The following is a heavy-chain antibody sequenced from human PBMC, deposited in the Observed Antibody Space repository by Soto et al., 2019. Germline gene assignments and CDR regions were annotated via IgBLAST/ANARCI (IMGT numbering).Heavy chain of an antibody. V-gene: IGHV3-9*01. D-gene: IGHD6-19*01. CDR2: ISWNSGNI. CDR3: VKDIHEQWLVSHFEY. CDR1: GFNFDSYA. Sequence: EVQLVESGGGLVQPGGSLRLSCVASGFNFDSYAMHWVRQAPGKGLELVSGISWNSGNIGYEDSVKGRFTISRDNAQNSLYLEMNSLRVEDTAFYYCVKDIHEQWLVSHFEYWGQGALVTVSS. J-gene: IGHJ4*02.